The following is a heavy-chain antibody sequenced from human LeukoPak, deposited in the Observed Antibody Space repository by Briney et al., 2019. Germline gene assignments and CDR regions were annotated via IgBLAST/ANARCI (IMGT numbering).Heavy chain of an antibody. CDR2: ISKGGTNK. CDR1: GFTFSTYS. V-gene: IGHV3-30-3*01. Sequence: PGGSLRLSCAASGFTFSTYSLHWVRQAPGKGLEWVAVISKGGTNKYYADSVKGRFTISSDNSKNTLYMQMNSLRPEDTAVYFCARDLPATVTTYYYGMDVWGQGTTVTVSS. J-gene: IGHJ6*02. CDR3: ARDLPATVTTYYYGMDV. D-gene: IGHD4-11*01.